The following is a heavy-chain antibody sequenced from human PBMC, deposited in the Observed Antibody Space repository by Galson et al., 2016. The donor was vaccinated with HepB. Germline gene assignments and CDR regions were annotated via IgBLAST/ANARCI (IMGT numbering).Heavy chain of an antibody. CDR2: ISPDGTVT. Sequence: SLRLSCAASGFTFRNYGMNWVRQSPGRGLEWLSTISPDGTVTHYADSVKGRFTISRDNSKNVVYLQMNSLRAEDTATYYCTKRAMAPGLNWFDPWGQGTLVTVSS. V-gene: IGHV3-23*01. J-gene: IGHJ5*02. CDR1: GFTFRNYG. CDR3: TKRAMAPGLNWFDP. D-gene: IGHD5-18*01.